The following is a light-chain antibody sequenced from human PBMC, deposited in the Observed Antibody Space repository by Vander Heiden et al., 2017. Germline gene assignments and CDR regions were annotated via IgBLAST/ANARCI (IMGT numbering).Light chain of an antibody. V-gene: IGKV3-20*01. CDR1: QSVSSNY. J-gene: IGKJ2*01. CDR2: GTS. CDR3: QQYGSSPKYT. Sequence: IVLTHIPATLSLSPGGGATFTCRASQSVSSNYLAWYQQKPGQAPRLVIYGTSTRATGIPDRFSGSGSETDFTLTISRLEPEDFAVYYCQQYGSSPKYTFGQGTKLEIK.